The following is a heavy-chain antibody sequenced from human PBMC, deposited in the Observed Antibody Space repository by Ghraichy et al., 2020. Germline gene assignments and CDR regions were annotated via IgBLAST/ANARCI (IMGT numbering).Heavy chain of an antibody. J-gene: IGHJ6*02. CDR2: ISAHNGNT. D-gene: IGHD3-3*01. Sequence: ASVKVSCKASGYTFTNYGISWVRQAPGQGLEWMGWISAHNGNTNYAQNFQGRVTMTTDTSTSTAYMELRSLRSDDTAVYYCARVNPPRVTVFGIRDYYGMDVWGQGTTVTVSS. V-gene: IGHV1-18*01. CDR3: ARVNPPRVTVFGIRDYYGMDV. CDR1: GYTFTNYG.